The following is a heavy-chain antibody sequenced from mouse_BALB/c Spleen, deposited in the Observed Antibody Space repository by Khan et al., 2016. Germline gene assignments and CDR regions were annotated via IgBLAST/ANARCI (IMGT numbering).Heavy chain of an antibody. CDR2: ISYSGST. CDR3: VRGRYYAYGLDY. V-gene: IGHV3-8*02. CDR1: GDSITSGY. Sequence: MQLEESGPSLVKPSQTLSLTCSVTGDSITSGYWNWIRKFPGNKLEYMGYISYSGSTYYNPSLKSRISITRDTSKNQYYLQLNSVSTEDTATYYCVRGRYYAYGLDYWGQGTSVTVSS. D-gene: IGHD1-1*01. J-gene: IGHJ4*01.